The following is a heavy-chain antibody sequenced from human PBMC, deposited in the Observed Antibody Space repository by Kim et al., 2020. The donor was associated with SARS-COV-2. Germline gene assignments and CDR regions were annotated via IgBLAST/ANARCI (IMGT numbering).Heavy chain of an antibody. V-gene: IGHV4-39*07. CDR2: ICHSGVT. CDR3: AKANVGSCLEF. D-gene: IGHD1-26*01. J-gene: IGHJ4*02. CDR1: GGSVSNNNHC. Sequence: SETLSLICSVSGGSVSNNNHCWGWVRQPPGKGLEWIGTICHSGVTYYNTSLTSRVSISVDTSKNQFSLKVSSVTAADTAGYYFAKANVGSCLEFWGQGTLATVYS.